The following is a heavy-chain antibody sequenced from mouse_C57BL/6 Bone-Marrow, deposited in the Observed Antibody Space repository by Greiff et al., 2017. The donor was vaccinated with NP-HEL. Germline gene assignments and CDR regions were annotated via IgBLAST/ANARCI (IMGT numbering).Heavy chain of an antibody. CDR2: IYPRSGNT. V-gene: IGHV1-81*01. D-gene: IGHD1-1*01. CDR1: GYTFTSYG. J-gene: IGHJ2*01. CDR3: ARGHYGSSKDYFDY. Sequence: VQLQESGAELARPGASVKLSCKASGYTFTSYGISWVKQRTGQGLEWIGEIYPRSGNTYYNEKFKGKATLTADKSSSTAYMELRSLTSEDSAVYFCARGHYGSSKDYFDYWGQGTTLTVSS.